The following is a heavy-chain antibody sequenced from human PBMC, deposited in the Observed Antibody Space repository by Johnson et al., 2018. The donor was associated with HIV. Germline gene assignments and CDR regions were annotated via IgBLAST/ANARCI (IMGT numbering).Heavy chain of an antibody. V-gene: IGHV3-23*04. Sequence: VQLVESGGGLVQPGGSLRLSCAASGFTFTTSAMSWVRQAPGKGLEWVSAISDSGDNTYYAASVVGRFTISRDNSKNTLYLQMNSLRAEDSAVYYCAKLAIDYSGAWYGLTFDIWGQGTMVTVSS. CDR1: GFTFTTSA. CDR3: AKLAIDYSGAWYGLTFDI. J-gene: IGHJ3*02. D-gene: IGHD6-19*01. CDR2: ISDSGDNT.